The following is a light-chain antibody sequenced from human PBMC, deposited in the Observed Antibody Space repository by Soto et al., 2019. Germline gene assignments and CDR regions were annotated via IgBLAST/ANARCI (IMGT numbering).Light chain of an antibody. V-gene: IGLV2-8*01. J-gene: IGLJ1*01. CDR1: SSDVGGYNY. Sequence: QSALTQPPSASGSPGQSVTISCTGTSSDVGGYNYVSWYQQHPGQAPKLMIYEVSKRPSGVPDRFSGSKSGNTASLTVSGLQAEDEADYYFSSYAGSNNCVFGTGTTLTVL. CDR3: SSYAGSNNCV. CDR2: EVS.